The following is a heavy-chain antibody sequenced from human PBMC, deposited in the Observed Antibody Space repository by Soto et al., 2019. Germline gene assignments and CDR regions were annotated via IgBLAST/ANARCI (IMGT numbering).Heavy chain of an antibody. J-gene: IGHJ6*03. CDR1: GGTFSSYT. CDR3: ASTPGVRSYHIYIDV. D-gene: IGHD2-2*01. Sequence: QVQLVQSGAEVKKPGSSVKVSCTASGGTFSSYTINWVRQAPGQGLEWMGRIIPINGMANYAQKFQGRVPITADKSTRTAHMEMSSLRSEDTALYSCASTPGVRSYHIYIDVWGKGTTGTLSS. V-gene: IGHV1-69*02. CDR2: IIPINGMA.